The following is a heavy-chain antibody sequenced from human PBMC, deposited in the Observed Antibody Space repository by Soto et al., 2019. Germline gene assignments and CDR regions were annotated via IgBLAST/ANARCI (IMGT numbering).Heavy chain of an antibody. CDR1: GFTFSSYS. J-gene: IGHJ4*02. D-gene: IGHD2-2*01. CDR2: ISSSSYI. CDR3: ARAYCSSTSCYWGGRLYYFDY. Sequence: VGSLRLSCAASGFTFSSYSMNWVRQAPGKGLEWVSSISSSSYIYYADSVKGRFTISRDNAKNSLYLQMNSLRAEDTAVYYCARAYCSSTSCYWGGRLYYFDYWGQGTLVTVSS. V-gene: IGHV3-21*01.